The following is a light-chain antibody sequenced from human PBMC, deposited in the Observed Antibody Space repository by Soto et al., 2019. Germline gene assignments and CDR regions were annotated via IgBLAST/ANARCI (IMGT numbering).Light chain of an antibody. CDR1: QSVSSSS. CDR3: HQYGSSYT. Sequence: EIVLTQSPGTLSLSPGERATLSCRASQSVSSSSLAWYQQKPGQAPRLLIYGASSRATGIPDRFSGSGSGTDFTLTISRLEPEDSAVYYCHQYGSSYTFGQGTKLEIK. CDR2: GAS. J-gene: IGKJ2*01. V-gene: IGKV3-20*01.